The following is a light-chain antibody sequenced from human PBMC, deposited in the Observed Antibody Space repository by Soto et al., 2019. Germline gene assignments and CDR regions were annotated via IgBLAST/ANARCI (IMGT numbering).Light chain of an antibody. CDR3: QQSYSTPIT. CDR2: AAS. CDR1: QSISSY. J-gene: IGKJ5*01. Sequence: DIQMTHSPSSLSASVGDRVSIACVASQSISSYLNWYQQKPGKAPKLLIYAASSLQSGVPSRFSGSGSGTDFTLTISSLQPEDFATYYCQQSYSTPITFGQGTRLEIK. V-gene: IGKV1-39*01.